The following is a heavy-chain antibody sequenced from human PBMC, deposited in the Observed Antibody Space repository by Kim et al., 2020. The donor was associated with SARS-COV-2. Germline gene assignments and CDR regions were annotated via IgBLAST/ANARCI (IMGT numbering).Heavy chain of an antibody. D-gene: IGHD2-21*02. Sequence: SETLSLTCTVSGGSISSSNYYWDWIRQAPGKRLEWIGSIFFGGNTYYNPSLKSRVTISVDTSKNQFSLKLRSVTAADTAVYYCARVVVTAIRKGYFDYWGQGTPVTVSS. CDR2: IFFGGNT. CDR3: ARVVVTAIRKGYFDY. J-gene: IGHJ4*02. CDR1: GGSISSSNYY. V-gene: IGHV4-39*01.